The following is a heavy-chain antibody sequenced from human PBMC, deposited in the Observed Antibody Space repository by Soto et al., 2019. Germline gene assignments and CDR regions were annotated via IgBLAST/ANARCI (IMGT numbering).Heavy chain of an antibody. J-gene: IGHJ6*02. Sequence: PGGSLRLSCAASGFTFSSYSMNWVRQAPGKGLEWVSSIGSSSSYIYYADSVKGRFTISRDNAKNSLYLQMNSLRAEDTAVYYCARDLTSSFYYYGMDVWGQGTTVTV. D-gene: IGHD6-13*01. CDR2: IGSSSSYI. V-gene: IGHV3-21*01. CDR1: GFTFSSYS. CDR3: ARDLTSSFYYYGMDV.